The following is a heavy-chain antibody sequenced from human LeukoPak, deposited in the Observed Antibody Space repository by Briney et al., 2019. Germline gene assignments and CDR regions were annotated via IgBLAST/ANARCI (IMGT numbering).Heavy chain of an antibody. V-gene: IGHV3-30*04. Sequence: PGGSLRLSCAASGFTFSSYAMHWVRQAPAKGLEWVAVISYDGSNKYYADSVKGRFTISRDNSKNTLYLQMNSLRAEDTAVYYCARGVTSWPQGPYHFDYWGQGILITVSS. J-gene: IGHJ4*02. D-gene: IGHD2-2*01. CDR1: GFTFSSYA. CDR2: ISYDGSNK. CDR3: ARGVTSWPQGPYHFDY.